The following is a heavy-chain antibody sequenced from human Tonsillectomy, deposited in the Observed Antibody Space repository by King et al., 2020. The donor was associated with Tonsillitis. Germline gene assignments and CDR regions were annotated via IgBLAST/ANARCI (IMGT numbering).Heavy chain of an antibody. CDR3: ARGLYDSSGFTLGY. CDR1: GGTFSSHA. D-gene: IGHD3-22*01. Sequence: FQLVQSGAEVKKPGSSVKVSCKSSGGTFSSHAITWVRQAPGQGLEWMGRIIPVIGIGNYAQKFQGRVTKTADKSTSTAYMELSSLRSEDTAVYYCARGLYDSSGFTLGYWGQGTLVTVSS. CDR2: IIPVIGIG. V-gene: IGHV1-69*04. J-gene: IGHJ4*02.